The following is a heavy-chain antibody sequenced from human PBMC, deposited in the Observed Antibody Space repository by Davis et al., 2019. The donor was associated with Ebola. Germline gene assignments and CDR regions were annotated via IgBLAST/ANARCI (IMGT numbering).Heavy chain of an antibody. CDR2: ISSSSSYI. CDR1: GFTFSTYS. D-gene: IGHD5-18*01. Sequence: PGGSLRLSCAASGFTFSTYSMNWVRQAPGKGLEWVSSISSSSSYIYYADSVKGRFTISRDNAKNSLYLQMNSLRAEDTAVYYCARESVEDTAMVHYGMDVWGQGTTVTVSS. V-gene: IGHV3-21*01. CDR3: ARESVEDTAMVHYGMDV. J-gene: IGHJ6*02.